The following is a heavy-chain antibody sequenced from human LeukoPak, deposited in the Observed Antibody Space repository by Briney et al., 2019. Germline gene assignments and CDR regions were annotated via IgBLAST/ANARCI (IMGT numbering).Heavy chain of an antibody. CDR3: ARVQRSSWAPAGY. CDR2: ISSSSSYI. D-gene: IGHD6-13*01. Sequence: GGSLRLSCAASGFTSSSYSMNWVRQAPGKGLEWVSSISSSSSYIYYADSVKGRFTISRDNAKNSLYLQMNSLRAEDTAVYYCARVQRSSWAPAGYWGQGTLVTVSS. J-gene: IGHJ4*02. CDR1: GFTSSSYS. V-gene: IGHV3-21*01.